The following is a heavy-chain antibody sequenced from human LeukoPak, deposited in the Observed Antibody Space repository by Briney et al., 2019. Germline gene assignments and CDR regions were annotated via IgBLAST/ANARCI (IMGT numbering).Heavy chain of an antibody. D-gene: IGHD1-26*01. CDR1: VGTFRSYT. Sequence: SVKVSCQASVGTFRSYTIRWVRQAPGQGLEWMGRIIPILGIANYAQKFQGRVAITADKSTSTAYMELSSLRSEDTAVYYCARGSELARFDYWGQGTLVTVSS. CDR2: IIPILGIA. CDR3: ARGSELARFDY. V-gene: IGHV1-69*02. J-gene: IGHJ4*02.